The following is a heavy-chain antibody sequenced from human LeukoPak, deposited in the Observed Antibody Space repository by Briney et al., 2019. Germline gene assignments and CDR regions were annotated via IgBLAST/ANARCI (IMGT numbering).Heavy chain of an antibody. CDR1: GGSISSTTYY. CDR2: VYYSGSN. J-gene: IGHJ3*02. Sequence: SETLSLTCTVSGGSISSTTYYWGWIRQPPGKGLEWIGNVYYSGSNFYNPSPKSRVTISVDTSKNQFSLRLSSVTAADTAVYYCARDIGPYGFDMWGQGTMVTVSS. D-gene: IGHD3-16*02. V-gene: IGHV4-39*07. CDR3: ARDIGPYGFDM.